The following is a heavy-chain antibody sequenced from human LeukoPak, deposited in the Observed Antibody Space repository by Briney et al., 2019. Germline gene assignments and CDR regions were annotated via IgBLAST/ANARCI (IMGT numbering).Heavy chain of an antibody. V-gene: IGHV3-7*01. J-gene: IGHJ6*03. CDR2: TKQNGSEK. D-gene: IGHD6-19*01. CDR3: ARDSSGWQYYGDYMDL. Sequence: GGSLRLSCTISGFTLGDHGVKWVRQAPGKGREWVAYTKQNGSEKYYVESVKGRFTISRDNAKNSLYLQMNSLRAEDSAVDYCARDSSGWQYYGDYMDLWGKGTTVTVSS. CDR1: GFTLGDHG.